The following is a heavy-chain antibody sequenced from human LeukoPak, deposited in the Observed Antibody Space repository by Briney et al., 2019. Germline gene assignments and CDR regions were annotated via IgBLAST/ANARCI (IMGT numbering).Heavy chain of an antibody. J-gene: IGHJ4*02. CDR3: LREVDWKYAFDY. CDR1: GLTFSSLA. V-gene: IGHV3-33*08. CDR2: IRPDGSHI. Sequence: GGSLRLSCAVSGLTFSSLAMHWVRQAPGKGLEWVAVIRPDGSHISYVDPVKGRFTISRDNSNNMLYLQMSSLRAEDTALYYCLREVDWKYAFDYWGRGTLVTVSS. D-gene: IGHD1-7*01.